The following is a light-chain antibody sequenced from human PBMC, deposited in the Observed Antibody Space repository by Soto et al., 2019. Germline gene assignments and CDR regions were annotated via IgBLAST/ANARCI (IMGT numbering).Light chain of an antibody. CDR2: ATS. CDR1: QSINNY. Sequence: DIQMTQSPSSLSASVGDRVTITCRASQSINNYLIWYQQKPGEATKFLIYATSILQSGVPSRFSGSGSETEFTLTINSLQPEDFATYYCQQNHSVPRTFGQGTRLEIK. CDR3: QQNHSVPRT. J-gene: IGKJ5*01. V-gene: IGKV1-39*01.